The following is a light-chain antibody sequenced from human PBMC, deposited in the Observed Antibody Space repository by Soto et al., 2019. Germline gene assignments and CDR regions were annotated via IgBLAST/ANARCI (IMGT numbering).Light chain of an antibody. CDR1: QSLNND. CDR2: DAS. CDR3: QQYGNLLWT. V-gene: IGKV1-5*01. J-gene: IGKJ1*01. Sequence: DIQMTQSPSTLSASVGDRVTITCRASQSLNNDLAWYQQKPGKAPNLLIYDASTLQSGVPSRFSGSGSGTDFTLTISRLESEDFAVYYCQQYGNLLWTFGQGTKVDIK.